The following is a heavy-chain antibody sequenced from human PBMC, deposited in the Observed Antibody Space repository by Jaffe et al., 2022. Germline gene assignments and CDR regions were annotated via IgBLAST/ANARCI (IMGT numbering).Heavy chain of an antibody. D-gene: IGHD3-3*01. Sequence: EVQLLESGGGLVQPGGSLRLSCAASGFTFSSYAMSWVRQAPGKGLEWVSAISGSGGSTYYADSVKGRFTISRDNSKNTLYLQMNSLRAEDTAVYYCAKGSLGDFWSGAWYYYYMDVWGKGTTVTVSS. CDR2: ISGSGGST. J-gene: IGHJ6*03. V-gene: IGHV3-23*01. CDR1: GFTFSSYA. CDR3: AKGSLGDFWSGAWYYYYMDV.